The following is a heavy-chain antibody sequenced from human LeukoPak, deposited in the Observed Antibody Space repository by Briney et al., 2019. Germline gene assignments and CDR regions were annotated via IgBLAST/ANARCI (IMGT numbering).Heavy chain of an antibody. D-gene: IGHD4-23*01. J-gene: IGHJ4*02. Sequence: GGSLRLSCAASGFTFSSYEMRWVRQAPGKGLEWVSYISSSGTTIYYADSVKGRFTISRDNAKNSLYLQMNSLRAEDTAVYYCARDYGGSSPFDCRGQGTLVTAAS. CDR2: ISSSGTTI. V-gene: IGHV3-48*03. CDR3: ARDYGGSSPFDC. CDR1: GFTFSSYE.